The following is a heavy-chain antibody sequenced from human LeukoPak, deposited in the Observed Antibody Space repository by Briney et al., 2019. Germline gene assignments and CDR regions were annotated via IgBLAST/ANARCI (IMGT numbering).Heavy chain of an antibody. J-gene: IGHJ6*03. CDR2: INPNSGGT. V-gene: IGHV1-2*02. D-gene: IGHD1-26*01. CDR3: ARGGLPAFYHYMDV. Sequence: ASVKVSCKASGYTFTSYDINWVRQATGQGLEWMGWINPNSGGTNYAQKFQGRVTMTRDTSISTAYVELNRLRSDDTAVYYCARGGLPAFYHYMDVWGKGTTVTVSS. CDR1: GYTFTSYD.